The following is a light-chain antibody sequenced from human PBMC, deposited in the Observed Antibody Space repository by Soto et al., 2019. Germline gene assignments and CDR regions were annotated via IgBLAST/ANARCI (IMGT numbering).Light chain of an antibody. Sequence: EIVMTQFPATLSVSPGERATLSCRASQSVSNNLAWYQQKPGQAPRLLIYGASTRATAIPARFSGTGSGTEFTLTISSLQSEDAAVYYCQQYNEWPPVTFGGGTKVEIK. CDR3: QQYNEWPPVT. CDR2: GAS. V-gene: IGKV3-15*01. J-gene: IGKJ4*01. CDR1: QSVSNN.